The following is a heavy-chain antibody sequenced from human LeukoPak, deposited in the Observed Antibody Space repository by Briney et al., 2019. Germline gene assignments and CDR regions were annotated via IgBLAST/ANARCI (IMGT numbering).Heavy chain of an antibody. CDR3: ARAYSPTDYFDY. D-gene: IGHD6-13*01. Sequence: SQTLSLTCTVSGGSISSGDYYWSWIRQPPGKGLEWIGYIYYSGSTYYNPSLKSRVTMSVDTSKNQFSLKLSSVTATDTAVYYCARAYSPTDYFDYWGQGTLVTVSS. CDR1: GGSISSGDYY. V-gene: IGHV4-30-4*01. J-gene: IGHJ4*02. CDR2: IYYSGST.